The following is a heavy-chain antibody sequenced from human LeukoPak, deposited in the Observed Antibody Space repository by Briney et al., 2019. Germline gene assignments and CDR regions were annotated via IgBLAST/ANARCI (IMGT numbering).Heavy chain of an antibody. J-gene: IGHJ6*04. CDR3: ARAAHYCSGGSCYPYYYYYGMDV. D-gene: IGHD2-15*01. Sequence: GGSLRLSCAASGFTFSSYEMNWVRQAPGKGLEWVSYISSSGSTIYYADSVKGRFTISRDNAKNSLYLQMNSLRAEDTAVYYCARAAHYCSGGSCYPYYYYYGMDVWGKGTTVTVSS. CDR1: GFTFSSYE. V-gene: IGHV3-48*03. CDR2: ISSSGSTI.